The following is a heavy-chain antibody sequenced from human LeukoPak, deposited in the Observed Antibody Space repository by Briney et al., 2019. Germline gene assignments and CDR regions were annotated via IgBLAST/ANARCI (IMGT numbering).Heavy chain of an antibody. D-gene: IGHD3-3*01. CDR2: INPNSGGT. CDR3: ARGGRIKYDPGFDI. CDR1: GYTFTVYY. J-gene: IGHJ3*02. V-gene: IGHV1-2*02. Sequence: GASVTVSFTASGYTFTVYYMHWVRQAPGQGHEWMGGINPNSGGTNYAQKFQGRVTMTRDTSISTAYMELSRLRSDDTAVYYCARGGRIKYDPGFDIWGQGTMVTVSS.